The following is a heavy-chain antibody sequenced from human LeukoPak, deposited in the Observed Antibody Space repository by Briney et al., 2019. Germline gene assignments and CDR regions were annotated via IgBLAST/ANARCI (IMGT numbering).Heavy chain of an antibody. CDR3: ARHSGFASGRGEVDS. CDR1: GGSISSYY. J-gene: IGHJ4*02. Sequence: SETLSLTCIVSGGSISSYYWSWIRQPPGKGQEWIGYVYYSGTTNYTPSLKSRVTMSVDTSKNQFSLKLRSVTAADTAVYYCARHSGFASGRGEVDSWGQGSLVTVSS. CDR2: VYYSGTT. V-gene: IGHV4-59*08. D-gene: IGHD3-10*01.